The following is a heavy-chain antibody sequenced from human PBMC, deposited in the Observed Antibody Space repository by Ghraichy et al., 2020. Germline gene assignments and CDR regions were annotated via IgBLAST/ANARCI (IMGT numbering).Heavy chain of an antibody. Sequence: GESLNISCAASGFTFSSYSMNWVRQAPGQGLEWVSSISSSSSYIYYADSVKGRFTISRDNAKNSLYLQMNSLRAEDTAVYYCARVPLAVAGARYFDYWGQGTLVTVSS. D-gene: IGHD6-19*01. CDR2: ISSSSSYI. CDR1: GFTFSSYS. CDR3: ARVPLAVAGARYFDY. J-gene: IGHJ4*02. V-gene: IGHV3-21*01.